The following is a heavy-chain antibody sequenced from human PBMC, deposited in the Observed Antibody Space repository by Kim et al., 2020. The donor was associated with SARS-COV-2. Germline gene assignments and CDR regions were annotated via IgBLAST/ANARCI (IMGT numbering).Heavy chain of an antibody. Sequence: GGSLRLSCAASGFTFSSYAMSWVRQAPGKGLEWVSAISGSGGSTYYADSVKGRFTISRDNSKNTLYLQMNSLRAEDTAVYYCAKDTGYSGYAYYGDYLVYWGQGTLVTVSS. CDR1: GFTFSSYA. V-gene: IGHV3-23*01. CDR2: ISGSGGST. CDR3: AKDTGYSGYAYYGDYLVY. D-gene: IGHD5-12*01. J-gene: IGHJ4*02.